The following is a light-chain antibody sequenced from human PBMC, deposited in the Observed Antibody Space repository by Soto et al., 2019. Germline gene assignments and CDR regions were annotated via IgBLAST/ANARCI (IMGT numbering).Light chain of an antibody. CDR1: QTIVSW. CDR2: KAS. CDR3: QQYGSSIT. V-gene: IGKV1-5*03. Sequence: DIQMTQSPSTLTGSVGDRVTITCRASQTIVSWLAWYQPXPGKAPKLLIYKASTLKSGVPSRFSGSGSGTDFTLTISRLEPEDFAVYYCQQYGSSITFGQGTRLEIK. J-gene: IGKJ5*01.